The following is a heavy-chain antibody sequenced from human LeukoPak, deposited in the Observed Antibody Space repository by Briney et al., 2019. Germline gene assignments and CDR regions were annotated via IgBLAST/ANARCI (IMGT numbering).Heavy chain of an antibody. CDR1: GGSFSGHY. CDR2: IHPSGST. D-gene: IGHD3-22*01. Sequence: PSETLSLTCAVYGGSFSGHYWSWTRQPPGKGLEWIGEIHPSGSTSYNPSLKSRVTISVDTSKNQLSLKLSSVTAADTAVYYCARAAYYYDSSGSMTPPYYFDYWGQGTLVTVSS. CDR3: ARAAYYYDSSGSMTPPYYFDY. J-gene: IGHJ4*02. V-gene: IGHV4-34*01.